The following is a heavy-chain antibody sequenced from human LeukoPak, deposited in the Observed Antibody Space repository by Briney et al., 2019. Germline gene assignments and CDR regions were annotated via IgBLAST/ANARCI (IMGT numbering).Heavy chain of an antibody. D-gene: IGHD3-10*01. V-gene: IGHV3-23*01. CDR3: ARSPSLLWFGAAAFLDY. J-gene: IGHJ4*02. CDR2: ISAGGGTT. Sequence: GSLRLSCAASGFTFSTYAMTWVRQAPGKGLEWVSAISAGGGTTYYGDSVKARFIISRDSSSNTLFLQMNNLRADDTAVYYCARSPSLLWFGAAAFLDYWGQGALVTVSS. CDR1: GFTFSTYA.